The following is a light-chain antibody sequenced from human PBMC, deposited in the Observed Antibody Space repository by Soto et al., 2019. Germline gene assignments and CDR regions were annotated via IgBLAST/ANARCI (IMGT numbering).Light chain of an antibody. Sequence: DIVMPQSPLSLPVTPGEPACISCRSSQSLLHSNGYNYLDWYLQKPGQSPQLLIFLGSYRASGVPDRFSGSGSGTDFALRISRVEAEDVGVYYCMQAIQTRTFGPGTKVGI. J-gene: IGKJ1*01. CDR1: QSLLHSNGYNY. CDR2: LGS. CDR3: MQAIQTRT. V-gene: IGKV2-28*01.